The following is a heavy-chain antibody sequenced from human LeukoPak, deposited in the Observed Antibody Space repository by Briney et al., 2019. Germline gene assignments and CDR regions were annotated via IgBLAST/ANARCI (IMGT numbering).Heavy chain of an antibody. CDR1: GFTLNKYW. CDR2: ITGDGSDI. J-gene: IGHJ5*02. CDR3: ARDAYTTTSNWLDP. V-gene: IGHV3-74*01. Sequence: PGGSLRLSCEASGFTLNKYWMHWVRQAPGKGLVWVSRITGDGSDIAYADSVKGRFTVSRDDAKNILFLQMTSLRVEDTAIYYCARDAYTTTSNWLDPWGQRTPVTVSS. D-gene: IGHD4-17*01.